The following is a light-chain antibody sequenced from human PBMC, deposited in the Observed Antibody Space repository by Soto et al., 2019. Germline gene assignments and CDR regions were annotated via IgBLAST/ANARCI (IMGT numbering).Light chain of an antibody. CDR2: GAS. Sequence: DIQMTQSPSTLSASVGDRVTITCRASQSINTWLAWYQQKTGKAPNLLIYGASRVESGVPSRFSGSGSGTEFTLTISSLHPDDFATYYCHQHKTYFRTFGQGTKVEIK. CDR3: HQHKTYFRT. J-gene: IGKJ1*01. CDR1: QSINTW. V-gene: IGKV1-5*03.